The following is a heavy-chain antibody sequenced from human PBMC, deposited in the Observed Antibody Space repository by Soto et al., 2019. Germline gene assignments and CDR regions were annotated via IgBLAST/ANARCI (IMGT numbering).Heavy chain of an antibody. CDR1: GFTFGDFG. J-gene: IGHJ6*02. Sequence: GGSLRLSCTGSGFTFGDFGMSWFRPAPGKGLEWLSFIRSKGYGGTTESAASVRGRFITSRDDSKSIAYLQMNSLKTEDTAVYYCASLTSWSQEYYYGMDVWGQGTTVTVSS. CDR2: IRSKGYGGTT. CDR3: ASLTSWSQEYYYGMDV. V-gene: IGHV3-49*03. D-gene: IGHD2-2*01.